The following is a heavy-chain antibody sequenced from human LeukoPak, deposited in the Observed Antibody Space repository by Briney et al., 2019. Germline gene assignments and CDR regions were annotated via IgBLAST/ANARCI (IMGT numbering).Heavy chain of an antibody. CDR3: VKGGLRSGYSFED. CDR1: GFTFSSYG. Sequence: GGSLRLSCAASGFTFSSYGMHWVCQAPGKGLEWVAFIRYDGSNKYYADSVKGRFTISRDKSKNTLYLQMYSLRAEDTALYYCVKGGLRSGYSFEDWGQGTLVSVSS. V-gene: IGHV3-30*02. D-gene: IGHD3-9*01. CDR2: IRYDGSNK. J-gene: IGHJ4*02.